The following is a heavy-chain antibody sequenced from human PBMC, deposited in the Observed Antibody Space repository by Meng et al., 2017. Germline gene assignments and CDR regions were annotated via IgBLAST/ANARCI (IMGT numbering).Heavy chain of an antibody. D-gene: IGHD3-10*01. CDR1: GGSFSGYY. CDR2: INHSGST. J-gene: IGHJ6*02. Sequence: SETLSLTCAVYGGSFSGYYWSWIRQPPGKGLEWIGEINHSGSTNYNPSLKSRVTISVDTSKNQFSLKLSSVTAADTAVYYCARGHGSGSYYYYYYGMDVWGQGTMVTVSS. CDR3: ARGHGSGSYYYYYYGMDV. V-gene: IGHV4-34*01.